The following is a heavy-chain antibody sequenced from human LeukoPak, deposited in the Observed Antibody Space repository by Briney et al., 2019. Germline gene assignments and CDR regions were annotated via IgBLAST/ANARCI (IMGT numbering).Heavy chain of an antibody. CDR2: INQSGST. CDR3: ARCDSGGRFFDS. CDR1: GGSFSGYS. J-gene: IGHJ5*01. Sequence: SETLSLTCAVSGGSFSGYSWNWIRQPPGKGLEWIGEINQSGSTKYNPSLKSCVTISIDTSKSQFSMRLNSVTAADTALYYCARCDSGGRFFDSWGQGALVTVSS. V-gene: IGHV4-34*01. D-gene: IGHD6-19*01.